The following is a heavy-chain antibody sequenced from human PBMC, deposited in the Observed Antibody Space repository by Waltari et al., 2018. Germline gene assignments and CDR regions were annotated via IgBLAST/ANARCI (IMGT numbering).Heavy chain of an antibody. D-gene: IGHD3-22*01. CDR2: IYSGGST. CDR1: GFTVSSHY. CDR3: ARVVDTYYYDSSGYPWAFDI. Sequence: EVQLVESGGGLVQPGGSLRLSCAASGFTVSSHYMSWVRQAPGKGLEWVSVIYSGGSTYYADSVKGRFTISRDNSKNTLYLQMNSLRAEDTAVYYCARVVDTYYYDSSGYPWAFDIWGQGTMVTVSS. J-gene: IGHJ3*02. V-gene: IGHV3-66*02.